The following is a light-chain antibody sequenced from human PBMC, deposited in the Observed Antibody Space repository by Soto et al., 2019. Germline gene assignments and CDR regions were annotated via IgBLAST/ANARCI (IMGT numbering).Light chain of an antibody. Sequence: QCVLKQPPSGSGAPGQRVTISCTGSSSNIGAGYDVHWYQQLPGTAPKLLIYGNSNRPSGVPDRFSGSKSGTSASLAITGLQAEDEADYYCQSYDSSLSGYVFGTGTKVTVL. CDR1: SSNIGAGYD. CDR3: QSYDSSLSGYV. V-gene: IGLV1-40*01. CDR2: GNS. J-gene: IGLJ1*01.